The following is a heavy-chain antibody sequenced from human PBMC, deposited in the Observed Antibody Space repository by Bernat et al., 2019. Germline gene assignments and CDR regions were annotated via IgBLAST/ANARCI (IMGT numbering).Heavy chain of an antibody. CDR2: ISYDGSNK. CDR1: GFTFSSYG. J-gene: IGHJ4*02. Sequence: VQLVESGGGLVQPGGSLRLSCAASGFTFSSYGMHWVRQAPGKGLEWVAVISYDGSNKYYADSVKGRFTISRDNSKNTLYLQMNSLRAEDTAVYYCAKDGSSSWYFDYWGQGTLVTVSS. D-gene: IGHD6-13*01. V-gene: IGHV3-30*18. CDR3: AKDGSSSWYFDY.